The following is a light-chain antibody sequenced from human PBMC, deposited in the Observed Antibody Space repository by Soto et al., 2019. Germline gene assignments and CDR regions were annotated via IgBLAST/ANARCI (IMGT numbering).Light chain of an antibody. V-gene: IGKV3-11*01. CDR1: QRVSSY. J-gene: IGKJ2*01. CDR3: QQRSNWPPYT. Sequence: EIVLTQSPATLSLSPGERATLSCRASQRVSSYLAWYQQKPGQAPRLLIYDASNRATGIPARFSGSGSGTDFTLPISSLEPEDCAVYYCQQRSNWPPYTFGQGTKLEIK. CDR2: DAS.